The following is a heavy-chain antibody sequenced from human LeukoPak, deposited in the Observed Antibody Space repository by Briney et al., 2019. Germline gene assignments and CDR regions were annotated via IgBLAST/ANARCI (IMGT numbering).Heavy chain of an antibody. J-gene: IGHJ6*02. V-gene: IGHV1-18*01. CDR2: ISAYNGNT. CDR1: GYTFTSYG. CDR3: ARETGNLNVYYYYYYGMDV. Sequence: WASVKVSCKASGYTFTSYGISWVRQAPGQGLEGMGWISAYNGNTNYAQKLQGRVTMTTNTATSTAYMELRSLRSDDTAVYYCARETGNLNVYYYYYYGMDVWGQGTTVTVSS.